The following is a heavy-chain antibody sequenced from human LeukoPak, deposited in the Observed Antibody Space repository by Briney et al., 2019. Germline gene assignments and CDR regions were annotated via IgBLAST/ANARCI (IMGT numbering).Heavy chain of an antibody. CDR3: ARDGGSGSSHYYYYYGMDV. Sequence: GGSLRLSCAASGFTVNSNYMSWVRQAPGKGLEWVSVIYSGGSTYYADSVKGRFTISRGNSKNTLYLQMNSLRAEDTAVYYCARDGGSGSSHYYYYYGMDVWGQGTTVTVSS. D-gene: IGHD3-10*01. CDR2: IYSGGST. V-gene: IGHV3-53*01. CDR1: GFTVNSNY. J-gene: IGHJ6*02.